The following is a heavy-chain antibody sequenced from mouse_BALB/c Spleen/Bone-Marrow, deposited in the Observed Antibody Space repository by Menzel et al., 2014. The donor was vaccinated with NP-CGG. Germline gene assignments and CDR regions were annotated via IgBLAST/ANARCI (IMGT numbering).Heavy chain of an antibody. CDR2: IDPANGYT. CDR3: ARLGYRYGYWFFDV. J-gene: IGHJ1*01. CDR1: GFNIKDTY. V-gene: IGHV14-3*02. Sequence: VQLKESGAELVKLGASVKLSCTASGFNIKDTYMHWVKQRPEQGLEWIGRIDPANGYTKFDPKFQGKATITADTSSNTAYLQLSSLTSEDTAVYYCARLGYRYGYWFFDVWGAGTTVTVSS. D-gene: IGHD2-14*01.